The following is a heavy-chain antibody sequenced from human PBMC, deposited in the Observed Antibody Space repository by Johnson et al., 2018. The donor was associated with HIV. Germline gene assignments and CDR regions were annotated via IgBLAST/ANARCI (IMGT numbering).Heavy chain of an antibody. Sequence: QVQLVESGGGVVQPGRSLRLSCAASGFTFSSYAMHWVRQAPGKGLEWVAVISYDGCNKSYADSVKVRFTISRDNSKNTLYLQMNSLRAEDTAVYYCARGGYYDSSGSAFEIWGQGTMVTVSS. D-gene: IGHD3-22*01. CDR1: GFTFSSYA. J-gene: IGHJ3*02. CDR2: ISYDGCNK. CDR3: ARGGYYDSSGSAFEI. V-gene: IGHV3-30*04.